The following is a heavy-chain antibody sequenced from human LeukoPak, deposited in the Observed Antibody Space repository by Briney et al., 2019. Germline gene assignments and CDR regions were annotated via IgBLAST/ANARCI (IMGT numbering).Heavy chain of an antibody. CDR2: ISGSGST. D-gene: IGHD1-26*01. J-gene: IGHJ4*02. CDR1: GGSMTNFY. CDR3: AREGRGSTQGY. V-gene: IGHV4-4*07. Sequence: PSETLSLTCTVSGGSMTNFYWTWIRQSAGRGLEWIGRISGSGSTDFNPSLKSRVTMTVDRSKNQFSLKLTSVTATDTAVYYCAREGRGSTQGYWGQGTLVTVSS.